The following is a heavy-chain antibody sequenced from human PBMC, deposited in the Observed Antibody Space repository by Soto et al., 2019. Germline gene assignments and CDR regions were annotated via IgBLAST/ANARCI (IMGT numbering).Heavy chain of an antibody. CDR3: ARGFSGHPVAVEIGFDY. V-gene: IGHV4-59*01. D-gene: IGHD6-19*01. J-gene: IGHJ4*02. CDR1: GGSISSYY. CDR2: IYYSGST. Sequence: SETLSLTCTVSGGSISSYYWSWIRQPPGKGLEWIGYIYYSGSTNYNPSLKSRVTISVDTSKNQFSLKLSSVTAADTAVYYCARGFSGHPVAVEIGFDYWGQGTLVTVSS.